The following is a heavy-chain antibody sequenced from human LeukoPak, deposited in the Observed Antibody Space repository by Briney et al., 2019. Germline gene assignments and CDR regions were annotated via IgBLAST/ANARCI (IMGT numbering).Heavy chain of an antibody. V-gene: IGHV3-7*01. D-gene: IGHD4-17*01. CDR3: ARDTDGPDY. Sequence: GGSLRPSCAASGFTFSSHWMSWVRQAPGKGLEWVANIKQDGSEQYYADSVKGRFTISRDNAQNSLYLQMNSLRVEDTAVYYCARDTDGPDYWGQGTLVTVSS. CDR1: GFTFSSHW. J-gene: IGHJ4*02. CDR2: IKQDGSEQ.